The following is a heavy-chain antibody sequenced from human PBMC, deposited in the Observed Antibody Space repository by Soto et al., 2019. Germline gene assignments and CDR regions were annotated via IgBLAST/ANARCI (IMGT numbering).Heavy chain of an antibody. CDR3: ATRITVFGLLIPPFDP. V-gene: IGHV4-59*01. J-gene: IGHJ5*02. Sequence: PSEILYLTCTVSGGSISSYYWSWFRPPPGRGLEWIGYIYYSGSTNYDPSLKSRGTISVDTCKNQFSLKLSSVTAADTAGDYGATRITVFGLLIPPFDPWGQGTQVTVS. D-gene: IGHD3-3*01. CDR1: GGSISSYY. CDR2: IYYSGST.